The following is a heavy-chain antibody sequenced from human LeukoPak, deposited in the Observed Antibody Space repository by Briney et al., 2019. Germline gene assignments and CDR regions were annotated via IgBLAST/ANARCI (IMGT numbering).Heavy chain of an antibody. D-gene: IGHD3-10*01. Sequence: SETLSLTCTVSGGSIGSYYWSWIRQPPGKGLEWIGEINHSGSTNYNPSLKSRVTISVDTSKNQFSLKLSSVTAADTAVYYCARARYYGSGRRPGGIYFDYWGQGTLVTVSP. J-gene: IGHJ4*02. CDR2: INHSGST. CDR3: ARARYYGSGRRPGGIYFDY. CDR1: GGSIGSYY. V-gene: IGHV4-34*01.